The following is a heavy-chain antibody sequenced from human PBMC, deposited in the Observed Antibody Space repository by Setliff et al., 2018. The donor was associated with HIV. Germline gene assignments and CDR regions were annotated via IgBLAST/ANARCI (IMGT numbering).Heavy chain of an antibody. J-gene: IGHJ5*02. CDR2: VSPYNGHT. D-gene: IGHD2-2*01. CDR3: ARWSCGRATCYDSPYNWFEP. CDR1: GYIFTNFG. Sequence: ASVKVSCKASGYIFTNFGVGWVRQAPGQGLEWMGWVSPYNGHTNYALKFQGRVTMSTDTSTSTIYMELTSLRSDDTAIYYCARWSCGRATCYDSPYNWFEPWGQGTLVTVSS. V-gene: IGHV1-18*01.